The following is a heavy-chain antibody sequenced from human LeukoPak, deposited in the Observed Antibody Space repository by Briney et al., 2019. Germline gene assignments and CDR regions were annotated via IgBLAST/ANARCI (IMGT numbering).Heavy chain of an antibody. D-gene: IGHD6-6*01. CDR2: INHSGST. V-gene: IGHV4-34*01. CDR1: GGSFSGYY. CDR3: ARTEYSSSYRMHGGNDY. J-gene: IGHJ4*02. Sequence: PSETLSLTCAVYGGSFSGYYWSWIRQPPGKGLEWIGEINHSGSTNYNPSLKSRVTISVDTSKNQFSLKLSSVTAADTAVYYCARTEYSSSYRMHGGNDYWGQGTLVTVSS.